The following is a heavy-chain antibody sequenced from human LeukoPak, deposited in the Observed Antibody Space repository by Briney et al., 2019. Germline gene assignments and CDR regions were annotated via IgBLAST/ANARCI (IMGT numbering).Heavy chain of an antibody. CDR2: IKQDGSQK. J-gene: IGHJ6*02. CDR3: AKDFDYDFWSGYYYYYYGMDV. CDR1: GLTFSSYW. Sequence: PGGSLRLSCVASGLTFSSYWMSWVRQAPGKGLEWVANIKQDGSQKYYVDSVRGRFTISRDNSKNTLYLQMDSLRAEDTAVYYCAKDFDYDFWSGYYYYYYGMDVWGQGTTVTVSS. V-gene: IGHV3-7*01. D-gene: IGHD3-3*01.